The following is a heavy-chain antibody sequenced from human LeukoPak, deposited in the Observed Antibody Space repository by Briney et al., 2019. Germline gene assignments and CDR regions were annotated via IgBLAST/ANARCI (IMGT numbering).Heavy chain of an antibody. V-gene: IGHV4-39*07. CDR1: GGSISSSSYY. J-gene: IGHJ2*01. CDR3: ARGEAAAAADWYFDL. D-gene: IGHD6-13*01. CDR2: IYYSGST. Sequence: SETLSLTCTVSGGSISSSSYYWGWIRQPPGKGLEWVGSIYYSGSTYYNPSLKSRVTISVDTSKNQFSLKLSSVTAADTAVYYCARGEAAAAADWYFDLWGRGTLVTVSS.